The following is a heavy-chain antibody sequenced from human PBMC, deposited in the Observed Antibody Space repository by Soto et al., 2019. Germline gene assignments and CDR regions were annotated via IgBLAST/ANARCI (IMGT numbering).Heavy chain of an antibody. CDR3: AKVLSSGSYSGALEY. J-gene: IGHJ4*02. D-gene: IGHD1-26*01. CDR2: IYPGDSDT. Sequence: GESLKISCKGSGYSFTSYWIGWVRQMPGKGLEWMGIIYPGDSDTRYSPSFQGQVTISRDNSKNTLYLQMNSLRVEDTAVYYCAKVLSSGSYSGALEYWGQGALVTVSS. CDR1: GYSFTSYW. V-gene: IGHV5-51*01.